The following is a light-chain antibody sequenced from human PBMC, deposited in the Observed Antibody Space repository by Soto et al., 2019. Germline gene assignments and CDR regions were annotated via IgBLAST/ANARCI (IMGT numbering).Light chain of an antibody. CDR2: GAS. CDR3: QQYGSSPT. CDR1: QSVASGF. V-gene: IGKV3-20*01. J-gene: IGKJ2*01. Sequence: EVVLTQSPGTLSLSPGEGATLSCRASQSVASGFLAWYQHKPGQAPRLLIYGASTSATGIPDRFIGSGSGTDFSLTINRLEPEDFAMYFCQQYGSSPTFGQGTKLEIK.